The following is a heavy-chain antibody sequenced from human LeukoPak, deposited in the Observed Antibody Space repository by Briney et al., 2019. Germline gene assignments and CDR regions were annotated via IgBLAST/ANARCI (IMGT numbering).Heavy chain of an antibody. J-gene: IGHJ4*02. Sequence: PGGSLRLSCATSGFTFSNFAVSWVRQAPGKGLEWVSAVSGSGDGTYYADSVKGRFTISRDNSKNTLYLQMNSLRAEDTAVYYCAKGATITMVRGVIDYWGQGTLVTVSS. CDR1: GFTFSNFA. CDR2: VSGSGDGT. D-gene: IGHD3-10*01. V-gene: IGHV3-23*01. CDR3: AKGATITMVRGVIDY.